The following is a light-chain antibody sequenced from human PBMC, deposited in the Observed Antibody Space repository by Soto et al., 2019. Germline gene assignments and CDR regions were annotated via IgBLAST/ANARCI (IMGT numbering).Light chain of an antibody. J-gene: IGKJ2*01. Sequence: AIQLTQSPTSLSASVGDSVTITCRASQGIARGLAWFQHTRGKTPKLLIYDASTLETGVPSRFSGSGSGTDFALTISSLQPGDFATYYCQQFNSYPHSFGQGTKLEIK. CDR3: QQFNSYPHS. V-gene: IGKV1-13*02. CDR1: QGIARG. CDR2: DAS.